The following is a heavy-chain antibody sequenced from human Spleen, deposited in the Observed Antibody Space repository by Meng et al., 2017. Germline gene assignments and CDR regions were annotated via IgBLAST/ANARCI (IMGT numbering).Heavy chain of an antibody. J-gene: IGHJ4*02. CDR1: GFTFSSYW. D-gene: IGHD2-21*01. Sequence: VQLVESGGGVVQPGRSLRLSCAASGFTFSSYWMHWVRHAPGKGLVWVSRTDESGTTTNYADFVQGRFTIFRDNAQDTLYLQMNSLRVEDTAVYYCVRDLVGRYDSWGPGTLVTVSS. CDR3: VRDLVGRYDS. V-gene: IGHV3-74*02. CDR2: TDESGTTT.